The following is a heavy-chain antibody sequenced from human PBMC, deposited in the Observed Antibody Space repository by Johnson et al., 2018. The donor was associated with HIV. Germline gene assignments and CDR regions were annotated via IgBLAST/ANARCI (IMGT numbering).Heavy chain of an antibody. J-gene: IGHJ3*01. D-gene: IGHD1-14*01. CDR3: AIMSAPEDADAFDF. Sequence: QVQLVESGGVVVQPGGSLRLSCAASGFTFSSYGMHWVRQAPGKGLEWVAFISYDGSNKYYADSVKGRFTISRDNSRNTLYLQMNSLRAEDTTVYFCAIMSAPEDADAFDFWGQGTMVTVSS. CDR2: ISYDGSNK. V-gene: IGHV3-30*19. CDR1: GFTFSSYG.